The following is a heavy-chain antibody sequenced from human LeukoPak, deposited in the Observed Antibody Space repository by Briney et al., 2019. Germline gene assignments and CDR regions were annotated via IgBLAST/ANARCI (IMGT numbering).Heavy chain of an antibody. CDR3: ARQRPYYSGAGSYRAFDI. J-gene: IGHJ3*02. V-gene: IGHV5-51*01. Sequence: GESLKISCKGSGYSFTSYWIGWVRRMPGKGLEWMGIIYPGDSDTRYSPSFQGQVTISADKSISTAYLQWSSLKASDTAMYYCARQRPYYSGAGSYRAFDIWGQGTMVIVSS. D-gene: IGHD3-10*01. CDR2: IYPGDSDT. CDR1: GYSFTSYW.